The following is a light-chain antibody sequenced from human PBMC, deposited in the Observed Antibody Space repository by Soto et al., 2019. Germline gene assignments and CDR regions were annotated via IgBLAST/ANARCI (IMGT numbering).Light chain of an antibody. Sequence: EIVMTQSPATLSVSPGEGATLSCRASQSVNSNLAWYQQKPGQAPRLLIYGASTRATGIPARFSGSGSWTAFTLTISSLQSEDFAVYYCPQYNNWPRTFGQGTKVEIK. CDR3: PQYNNWPRT. CDR1: QSVNSN. CDR2: GAS. J-gene: IGKJ1*01. V-gene: IGKV3-15*01.